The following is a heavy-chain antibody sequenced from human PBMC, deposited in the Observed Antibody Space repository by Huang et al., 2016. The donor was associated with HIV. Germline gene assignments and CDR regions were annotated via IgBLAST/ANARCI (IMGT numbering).Heavy chain of an antibody. CDR3: ARGQGGYYYYYMDV. J-gene: IGHJ6*03. CDR2: INNSEST. Sequence: QVQLQQWGAGLLRPSETLSSTCAVYGGSCSGYDGTWIRQPPGKGLEWIGEINNSESTHYNPALKSRVTISVDTSRNQFSLTLTSVAAADTAVYYCARGQGGYYYYYMDVWGKGTTVTVSS. V-gene: IGHV4-34*01. CDR1: GGSCSGYD.